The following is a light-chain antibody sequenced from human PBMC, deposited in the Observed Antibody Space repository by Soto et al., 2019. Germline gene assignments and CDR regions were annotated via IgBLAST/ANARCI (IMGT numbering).Light chain of an antibody. V-gene: IGKV3-20*01. Sequence: EIVLTQSPGTLSLSPGDRATLSCRASQSVSSSYLAWYQQKPGQAPRLLIYGASSRATGIPDRFSGSGSGTDFTLTISRLEPEDFAVYYCQQYGPPRYTFGLGTKLEIK. CDR3: QQYGPPRYT. CDR2: GAS. CDR1: QSVSSSY. J-gene: IGKJ2*01.